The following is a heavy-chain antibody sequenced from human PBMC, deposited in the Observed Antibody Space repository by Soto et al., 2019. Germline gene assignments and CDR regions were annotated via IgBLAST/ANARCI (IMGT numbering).Heavy chain of an antibody. CDR1: GYSFAGYW. CDR2: IDPSDSQT. Sequence: GESLKISCNGSGYSFAGYWITWVRQKPWKGLEWMGRIDPSDSQTYYSPSFRGHVTISATKSITTVFLQWSSLRASDTAMYYCARQIYDSDTGPNFQYYFDSWGQGTPVTVS. J-gene: IGHJ4*02. V-gene: IGHV5-10-1*01. D-gene: IGHD3-22*01. CDR3: ARQIYDSDTGPNFQYYFDS.